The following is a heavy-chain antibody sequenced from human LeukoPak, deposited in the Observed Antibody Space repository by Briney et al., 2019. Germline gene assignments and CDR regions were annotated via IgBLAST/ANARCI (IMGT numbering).Heavy chain of an antibody. D-gene: IGHD7-27*01. CDR1: GFTFSSYS. Sequence: PGGSLRLSCAASGFTFSSYSMNWVRQAPGKGLEWVSSISSSSSYIYYADSVKGRFTLSRDNAKNSLYLQMNSLRAEDTAVYYCARERQNWGSGDAFDIWGQGTMVTVSS. CDR3: ARERQNWGSGDAFDI. V-gene: IGHV3-21*01. J-gene: IGHJ3*02. CDR2: ISSSSSYI.